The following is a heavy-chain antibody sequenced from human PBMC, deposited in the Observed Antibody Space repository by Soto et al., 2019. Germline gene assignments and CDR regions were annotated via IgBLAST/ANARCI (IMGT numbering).Heavy chain of an antibody. Sequence: SETLSLTCTVSGGSMSSYYWSWIRQSPGKGLEWIGYVYYSGSTNYNPSLKSQVTISVDTSKNHFSLRLSSVTAADTAVYYCARGLRYNWNSFDYWGQGTLVTVSS. CDR1: GGSMSSYY. CDR3: ARGLRYNWNSFDY. V-gene: IGHV4-59*01. J-gene: IGHJ4*02. D-gene: IGHD1-20*01. CDR2: VYYSGST.